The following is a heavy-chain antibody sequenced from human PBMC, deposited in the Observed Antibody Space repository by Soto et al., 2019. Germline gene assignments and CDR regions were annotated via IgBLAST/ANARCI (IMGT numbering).Heavy chain of an antibody. CDR2: IIPIFGTA. V-gene: IGHV1-69*13. D-gene: IGHD5-18*01. J-gene: IGHJ6*02. CDR1: GGTFSSYA. CDR3: ARDRVGYRYPYYYCGMDV. Sequence: GASVKVSCKASGGTFSSYAISWVRQAPGQGLEWMGGIIPIFGTANYAQKFQGRVTITADESTSTAYMELSSLRSEDTAVYYCARDRVGYRYPYYYCGMDVWGQGTTVTVYS.